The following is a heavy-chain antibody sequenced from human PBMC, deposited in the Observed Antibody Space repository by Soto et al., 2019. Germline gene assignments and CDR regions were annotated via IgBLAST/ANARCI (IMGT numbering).Heavy chain of an antibody. J-gene: IGHJ4*02. V-gene: IGHV3-21*06. CDR3: ARVGGSCSTASCFAYFDS. D-gene: IGHD2-2*01. CDR1: GFAFSPYA. Sequence: EVQVVESGGGLVKPGGSRRLSCPAPGFAFSPYAMNWVRQAPGKGLEWVSSIRSGGDYTFYAGSEKGRFTISRDNAKNSLYLQMTSLRGEDAAVYYCARVGGSCSTASCFAYFDSWGQGTLVTVSS. CDR2: IRSGGDYT.